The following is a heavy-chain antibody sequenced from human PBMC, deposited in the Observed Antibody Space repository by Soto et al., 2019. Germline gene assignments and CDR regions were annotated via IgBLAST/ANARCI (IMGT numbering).Heavy chain of an antibody. D-gene: IGHD3-3*01. J-gene: IGHJ4*02. CDR2: IYYSGST. CDR3: AQTRRFLEWLPRQPYYFDY. CDR1: GGSISSSSYY. Sequence: SETLSLTCTVSGGSISSSSYYWGWIRQPPGKGLEWIGSIYYSGSTYYNPSLKSRVTISVDTSKNQFSLKLSSVTAADTAVYHCAQTRRFLEWLPRQPYYFDYWGQGTLVTVSS. V-gene: IGHV4-39*01.